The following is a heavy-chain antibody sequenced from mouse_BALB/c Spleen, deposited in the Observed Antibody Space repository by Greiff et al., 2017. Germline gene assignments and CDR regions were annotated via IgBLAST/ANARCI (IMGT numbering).Heavy chain of an antibody. Sequence: VKLQQSGAELARPGASVKMSCKASGYTFTSYTMHWVKQRPGQGLEWIGYINPSSGYTNYNQKFKDKATLTADKSSSTAYMQLSSLTSEDSAVYYCARSGNWYYAMDYWGQGTSVTVSS. J-gene: IGHJ4*01. CDR3: ARSGNWYYAMDY. V-gene: IGHV1-4*01. CDR1: GYTFTSYT. D-gene: IGHD4-1*02. CDR2: INPSSGYT.